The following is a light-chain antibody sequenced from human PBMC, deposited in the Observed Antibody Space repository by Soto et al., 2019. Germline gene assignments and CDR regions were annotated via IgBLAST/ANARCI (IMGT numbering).Light chain of an antibody. Sequence: QSALTQPASVSGSPGQSITISCTGTRSDVGAYNYVSWYQQHPGKAPKLMIYEVSNRPSGVSNRFSGSKSRNTASLTISGLQAEDEADYYCSSYTTSSTPVVFGGGTKVTVL. J-gene: IGLJ2*01. CDR3: SSYTTSSTPVV. CDR1: RSDVGAYNY. V-gene: IGLV2-14*01. CDR2: EVS.